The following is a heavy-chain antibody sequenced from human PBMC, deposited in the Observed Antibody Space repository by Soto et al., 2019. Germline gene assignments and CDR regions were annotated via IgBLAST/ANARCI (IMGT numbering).Heavy chain of an antibody. Sequence: ASVKVSCKASGGTFSSYTISWVRQAPGQGLEWMGRIIPILGIANYAQKFQGRVTITRDTSASTAYMELSSLRSEDTAVYYCARSSDKVLCFDYWGQGSLVTVSS. CDR3: ARSSDKVLCFDY. V-gene: IGHV1-69*02. J-gene: IGHJ4*02. CDR2: IIPILGIA. CDR1: GGTFSSYT. D-gene: IGHD2-2*01.